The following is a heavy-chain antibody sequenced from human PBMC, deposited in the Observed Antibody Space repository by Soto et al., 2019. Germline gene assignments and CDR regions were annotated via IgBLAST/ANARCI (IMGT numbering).Heavy chain of an antibody. V-gene: IGHV4-39*01. D-gene: IGHD6-13*01. CDR2: IYYSGST. CDR1: GGSISSSSYY. CDR3: ARHNGSSWLLWTDY. J-gene: IGHJ4*02. Sequence: SETLSLTCTVSGGSISSSSYYWGWIRQPPGKGLEWIGSIYYSGSTYYNPSLKSRGTISVDTSKNQFSLKLGSVTAADTAVYYCARHNGSSWLLWTDYWGQGTLVTVSS.